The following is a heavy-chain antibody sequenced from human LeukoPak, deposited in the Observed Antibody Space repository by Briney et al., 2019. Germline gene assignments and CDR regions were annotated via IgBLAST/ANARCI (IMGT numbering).Heavy chain of an antibody. CDR1: GYTFNVYY. V-gene: IGHV1-2*02. D-gene: IGHD6-13*01. Sequence: ASVKVSCKASGYTFNVYYIHWVRQAPGQGLEWMGWIRPRSGDTDYGQKFQGRVTMTRDTSISTAYMELRRLTSDDTALYYCARDSDSAPGLSFDNGGQGALVTVSS. J-gene: IGHJ4*02. CDR3: ARDSDSAPGLSFDN. CDR2: IRPRSGDT.